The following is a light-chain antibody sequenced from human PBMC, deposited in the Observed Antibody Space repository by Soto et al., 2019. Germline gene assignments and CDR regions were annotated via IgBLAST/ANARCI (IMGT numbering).Light chain of an antibody. CDR3: QQYDNLPPFT. CDR1: QSIANY. Sequence: IQMTQSPSSLSASVGDRVTITCRASQSIANYLNWYQQKPGKAPKLLIYDASNLETGVPSRFSGSGSGTDFTFTISSLQPEDIATYYCQQYDNLPPFTFGPGTKVDIK. J-gene: IGKJ3*01. CDR2: DAS. V-gene: IGKV1-33*01.